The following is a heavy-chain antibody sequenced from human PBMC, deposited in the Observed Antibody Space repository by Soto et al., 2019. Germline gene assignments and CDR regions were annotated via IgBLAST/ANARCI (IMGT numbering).Heavy chain of an antibody. CDR2: TKNRSQRYTI. CDR1: GFTLSDHY. CDR3: TCWIAARCS. V-gene: IGHV3-72*01. D-gene: IGHD6-6*01. J-gene: IGHJ4*02. Sequence: EVQLVESGGDLVQPGGSLRLSCAASGFTLSDHYMDWVRQAPGKGLEWVARTKNRSQRYTIEYAASVKGRFTISRDDSKNSLFLQTNSLKSDDTAVYYCTCWIAARCSWGQGTLVTVAS.